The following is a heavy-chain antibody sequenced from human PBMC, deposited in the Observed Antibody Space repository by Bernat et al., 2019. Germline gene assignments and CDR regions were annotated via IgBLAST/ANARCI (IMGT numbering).Heavy chain of an antibody. CDR2: IYYSGST. D-gene: IGHD6-13*01. V-gene: IGHV4-31*03. CDR1: GGSIISDGYY. J-gene: IGHJ2*01. CDR3: ARSFGSSSWYFDL. Sequence: QVQLQESGPGLVKPSQTLSLTCTVSGGSIISDGYYWSWIRQHPGKGLEWIGYIYYSGSTYYNPSLESRVTISVDTSKRQFSLRLSSVTAADTAVYYCARSFGSSSWYFDLWGRGTLVSVSS.